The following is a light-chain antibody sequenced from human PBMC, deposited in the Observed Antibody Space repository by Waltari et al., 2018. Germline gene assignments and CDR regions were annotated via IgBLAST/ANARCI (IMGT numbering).Light chain of an antibody. Sequence: QSVLTQPPSASGTPGQTVTISCNGSSSNIGSNYVYWYQQLPGTAPKLLIFKNTQRPSWVPDRFSDSKAGTSASLAINGLRSEDEADYYGAAWDDSLSGLVLGGGTKVTVL. CDR3: AAWDDSLSGLV. J-gene: IGLJ3*02. CDR2: KNT. V-gene: IGLV1-47*01. CDR1: SSNIGSNY.